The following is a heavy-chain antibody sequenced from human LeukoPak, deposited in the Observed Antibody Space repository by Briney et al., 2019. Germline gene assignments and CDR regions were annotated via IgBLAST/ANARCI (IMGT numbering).Heavy chain of an antibody. J-gene: IGHJ4*02. D-gene: IGHD5-18*01. V-gene: IGHV4-39*01. CDR1: GGSVSSSSYY. CDR2: TYYSGST. CDR3: ATFNVDTAMVINY. Sequence: SETLSLTCTVSGGSVSSSSYYWGWIRQPPGKGLEWIGSTYYSGSTYYNPSLKSRVTISVDTSKNQFSLKLSSVTAADTAVYYCATFNVDTAMVINYWGQGTLVTVSS.